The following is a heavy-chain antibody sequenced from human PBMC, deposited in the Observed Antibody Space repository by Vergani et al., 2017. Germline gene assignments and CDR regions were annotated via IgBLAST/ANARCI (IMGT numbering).Heavy chain of an antibody. V-gene: IGHV3-23*04. CDR1: GFTFSSYA. D-gene: IGHD2-2*01. CDR3: AKGVYCSSTSCYEGRGYYYGMGV. CDR2: ISGSGANT. J-gene: IGHJ6*02. Sequence: EVQLVEPGGGLVQPGGSLRLSCAASGFTFSSYAMSWVRQVPGKGLEWVSGISGSGANTYYANSVKGRFTISRDNSKNTLYLQMNSLRADDTAVYYCAKGVYCSSTSCYEGRGYYYGMGVWGQGTTVTFSS.